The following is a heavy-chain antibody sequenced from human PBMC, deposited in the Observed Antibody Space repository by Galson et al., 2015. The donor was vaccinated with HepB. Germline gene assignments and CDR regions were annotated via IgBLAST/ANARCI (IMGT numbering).Heavy chain of an antibody. V-gene: IGHV3-23*01. CDR3: AAGFKLAGAA. Sequence: SLRLSCAASGFTFSSFAMSWVRHPPGKGLEWVSSISKSATVTYYVDSVKGRFTISRDDSKSTLYLQMNGLRAEDTAIYYCAAGFKLAGAAWGQGTLVTVSS. D-gene: IGHD6-19*01. J-gene: IGHJ5*02. CDR1: GFTFSSFA. CDR2: ISKSATVT.